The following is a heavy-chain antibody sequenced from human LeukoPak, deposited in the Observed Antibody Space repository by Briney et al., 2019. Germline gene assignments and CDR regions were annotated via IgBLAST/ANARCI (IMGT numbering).Heavy chain of an antibody. CDR2: ISHSGNI. J-gene: IGHJ5*02. D-gene: IGHD3-10*01. Sequence: PSETLSLTCNVSGGAVNSYYWSWIRQTPGKGLEWIGYISHSGNIDYAPSLKSRVTISVDTSKNQFSLKLSSVTAADTAVYYCARRHLVTMVRGVSNWFDPWGQGTLVTVSS. V-gene: IGHV4-59*02. CDR3: ARRHLVTMVRGVSNWFDP. CDR1: GGAVNSYY.